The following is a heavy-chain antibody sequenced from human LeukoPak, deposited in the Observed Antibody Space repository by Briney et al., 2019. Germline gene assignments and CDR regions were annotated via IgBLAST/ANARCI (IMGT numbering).Heavy chain of an antibody. CDR1: GFTFNIYS. V-gene: IGHV3-23*01. CDR2: FISSGDFT. J-gene: IGHJ4*02. D-gene: IGHD3-22*01. CDR3: AKDRPNYYESNGHYYRRDGDY. Sequence: GGSLRLSCAASGFTFNIYSMSWVRQAPGKGLEWVSSFISSGDFTVYAGSVKGRFTISRDNAKNTLYLQMNSLRAEDTAIYYCAKDRPNYYESNGHYYRRDGDYWGQGTLVTVSS.